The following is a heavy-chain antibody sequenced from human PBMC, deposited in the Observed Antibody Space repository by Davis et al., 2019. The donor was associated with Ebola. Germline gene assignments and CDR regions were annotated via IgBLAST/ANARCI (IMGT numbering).Heavy chain of an antibody. V-gene: IGHV4-59*12. Sequence: MPSETLSLTCSVSGASISSYYWSWIRQPPGKGLEWIGYIYYSGSTNYNPSLKSRVTISVDTSKNQFSLKLSSVTAADTAVYYCARGQIRRVGEYYFDYWGQGTLVTVSS. CDR1: GASISSYY. CDR3: ARGQIRRVGEYYFDY. D-gene: IGHD3-10*01. J-gene: IGHJ4*02. CDR2: IYYSGST.